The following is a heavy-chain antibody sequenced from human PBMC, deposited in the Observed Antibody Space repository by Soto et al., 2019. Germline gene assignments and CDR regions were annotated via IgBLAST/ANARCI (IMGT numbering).Heavy chain of an antibody. V-gene: IGHV3-7*04. D-gene: IGHD2-15*01. Sequence: EVQLVESGGGLVQPGGSLRLSCAASGFTFSSYWMSWVRQAPGKGLEWVANIKRDGSEKNYVDSVKGRFTISRDNVKNSLYLQLNSLRAEDTAIYYCAREKPRGCEGWGQGTLVTVSS. J-gene: IGHJ4*02. CDR1: GFTFSSYW. CDR2: IKRDGSEK. CDR3: AREKPRGCEG.